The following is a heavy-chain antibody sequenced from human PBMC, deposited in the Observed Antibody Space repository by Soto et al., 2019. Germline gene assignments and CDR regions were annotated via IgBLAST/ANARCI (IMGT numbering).Heavy chain of an antibody. CDR3: ARDLILDQGLSGYPTPYYYYGMDV. J-gene: IGHJ6*02. Sequence: GGSLRLSCAASGFTVSSNYMSWVRQAPGKGLEWVSVIYSGGSTYYADSVKGRFTISRDNSKNTLYLQMNSLRAEDTAVYYCARDLILDQGLSGYPTPYYYYGMDVWGQGTTVTVSS. CDR2: IYSGGST. CDR1: GFTVSSNY. V-gene: IGHV3-66*01. D-gene: IGHD3-22*01.